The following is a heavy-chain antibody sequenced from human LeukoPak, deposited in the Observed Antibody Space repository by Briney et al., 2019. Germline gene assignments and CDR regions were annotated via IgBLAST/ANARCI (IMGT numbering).Heavy chain of an antibody. Sequence: GGSLRLSCAASGFIFSNYAMSWVRQAPGKGLQWVSAFSGSGGSTYYADSVKGRFTISRDNSKNTLYLQMNSLRAEDTAVYYCAKDHLPGIVVADRDYWGQGTLVTVSS. CDR3: AKDHLPGIVVADRDY. J-gene: IGHJ4*02. CDR2: FSGSGGST. V-gene: IGHV3-23*01. CDR1: GFIFSNYA. D-gene: IGHD6-19*01.